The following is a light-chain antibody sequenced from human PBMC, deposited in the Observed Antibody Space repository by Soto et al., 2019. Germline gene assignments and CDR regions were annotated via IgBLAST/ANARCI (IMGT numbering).Light chain of an antibody. CDR2: EVT. CDR3: SSYTGDRDPYV. CDR1: SSDVGSYNF. Sequence: QSVLTQPPSASGSPGQSVTISCTGTSSDVGSYNFVSWYQQHPGKAPKLLIYEVTKRPSGVPDRFSGSKSVNTASLTVSGLQAEDEAEYFCSSYTGDRDPYVFGTGTKLTVL. V-gene: IGLV2-8*01. J-gene: IGLJ1*01.